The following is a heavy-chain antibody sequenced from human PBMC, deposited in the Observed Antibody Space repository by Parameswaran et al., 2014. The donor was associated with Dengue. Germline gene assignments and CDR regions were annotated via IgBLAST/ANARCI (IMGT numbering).Heavy chain of an antibody. Sequence: GESLKISCAASGFTFSSYAMHWVRQAPGKGLEWVAVISYDGSNKYYADSVKGRFTISRDNSKNTLYLQMNSLRAEDTAVYYCARDREVSSDPGYYYYYGMDVWGQGTTVTVSS. D-gene: IGHD3-10*01. CDR2: ISYDGSNK. V-gene: IGHV3-30*04. J-gene: IGHJ6*02. CDR3: ARDREVSSDPGYYYYYGMDV. CDR1: GFTFSSYA.